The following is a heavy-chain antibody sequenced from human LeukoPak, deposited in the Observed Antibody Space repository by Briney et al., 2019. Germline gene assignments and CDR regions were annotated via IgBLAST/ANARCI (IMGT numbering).Heavy chain of an antibody. D-gene: IGHD3-10*01. CDR3: ARSQITMVRGVIISGYFDY. V-gene: IGHV5-51*01. Sequence: GESLKISCKGSGYSFTSYWIGWVRQMPGKGLEWMGIIYPGDSDTRYSPSFQGQVTISADKSISTAYLQWSSLKASDTAMYYCARSQITMVRGVIISGYFDYWGQGTLVTVSS. J-gene: IGHJ4*02. CDR2: IYPGDSDT. CDR1: GYSFTSYW.